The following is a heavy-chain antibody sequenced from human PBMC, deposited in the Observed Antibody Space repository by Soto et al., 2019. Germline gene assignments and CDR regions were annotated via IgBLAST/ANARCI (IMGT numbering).Heavy chain of an antibody. CDR1: GYTFTSYG. J-gene: IGHJ4*02. Sequence: QVQLVQSGAEVKKPGASVKVSCKASGYTFTSYGISWVRQAPGQGLEWMGWISAYNGNTNYAQKLQGRVTMTKDTATSAGYMGLRSLSSDDTAVYYCARAAGAVAGLFDYWGQGTLVTVSS. V-gene: IGHV1-18*04. CDR3: ARAAGAVAGLFDY. D-gene: IGHD6-19*01. CDR2: ISAYNGNT.